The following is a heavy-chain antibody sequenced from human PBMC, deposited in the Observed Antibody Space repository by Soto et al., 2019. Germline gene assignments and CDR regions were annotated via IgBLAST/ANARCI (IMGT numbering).Heavy chain of an antibody. V-gene: IGHV4-34*01. J-gene: IGHJ3*02. D-gene: IGHD6-19*01. CDR2: INHSGST. CDR1: GGSFSGYY. CDR3: ARGYSSGWYSDAFDI. Sequence: QVQLQQWGAGLLKPSETLSLTCAVYGGSFSGYYWSWIRQPPGKGLEWIGEINHSGSTNYNPSLNRRVTISVDTSQTQFSLKLSSVTAADTAVYYCARGYSSGWYSDAFDIWGQWTMVTVSS.